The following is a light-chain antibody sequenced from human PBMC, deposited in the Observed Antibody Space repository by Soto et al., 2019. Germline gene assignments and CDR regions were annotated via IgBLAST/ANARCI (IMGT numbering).Light chain of an antibody. CDR3: HQRYNWPRVT. CDR2: GAS. J-gene: IGKJ5*01. CDR1: QNIRNN. Sequence: EVVMKQSPASLSVSTGARATLSCRASQNIRNNLAWYQQKPGQSPRLLISGASTREAGIPGRFSGSGSGTDFSLTITSLEPEDFAVYFCHQRYNWPRVTFGQGTRLEI. V-gene: IGKV3-15*01.